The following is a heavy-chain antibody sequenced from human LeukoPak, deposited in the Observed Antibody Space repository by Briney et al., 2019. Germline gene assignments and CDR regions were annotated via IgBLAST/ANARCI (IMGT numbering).Heavy chain of an antibody. J-gene: IGHJ4*02. CDR3: AKSSPPPLSY. Sequence: GGSLRLSCAASGFTFSSYAMNWVRQAPGKGLEWVSSISESGGTTDYADSVKGRFTISRDNSKNTLYLQMNSLRAEDTAVYYCAKSSPPPLSYWGQGTLVTVSS. V-gene: IGHV3-23*01. CDR1: GFTFSSYA. CDR2: ISESGGTT.